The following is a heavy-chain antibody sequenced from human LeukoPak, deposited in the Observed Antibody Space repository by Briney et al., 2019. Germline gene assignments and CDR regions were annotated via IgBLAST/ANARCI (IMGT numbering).Heavy chain of an antibody. CDR1: GGSISSSSYY. D-gene: IGHD3-10*01. Sequence: SETLSLTCTVSGGSISSSSYYWGWIRQPPGKGLEGIGSIYYSGSTYYNPSLKSRVTISVDTSKNQFSLKLSSVTAADTAVYYCARGSGSGMDYFDYWGQGTLVTVSS. CDR3: ARGSGSGMDYFDY. V-gene: IGHV4-39*07. J-gene: IGHJ4*02. CDR2: IYYSGST.